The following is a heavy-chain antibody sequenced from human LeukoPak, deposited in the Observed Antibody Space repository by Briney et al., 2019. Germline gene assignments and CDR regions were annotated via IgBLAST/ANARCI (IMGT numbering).Heavy chain of an antibody. J-gene: IGHJ4*02. CDR2: IWYDGSNK. V-gene: IGHV3-33*01. CDR1: GFTFSSYG. D-gene: IGHD2-21*02. CDR3: ARDHCGGDCYEDY. Sequence: GGSLRLSCAASGFTFSSYGMHWVRQAPGKGLERVAVIWYDGSNKYYADSVKGRFTISRDNSKNTLYLQMNSLRAEDTAVYYCARDHCGGDCYEDYWGQGTLVTVSS.